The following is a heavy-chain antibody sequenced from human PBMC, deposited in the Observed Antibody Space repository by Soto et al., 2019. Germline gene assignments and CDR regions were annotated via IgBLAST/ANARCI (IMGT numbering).Heavy chain of an antibody. CDR3: ARVWGGAFDI. CDR1: GGSISNYY. J-gene: IGHJ3*02. CDR2: IYYSGST. Sequence: PSETLSLTCTVSGGSISNYYWSWIRQPPGKGLEWIGYIYYSGSTNYNPSRKSRVTISVDTSKNQFSLKLSSVTAADTAVYYCARVWGGAFDIWGQGTMVTVSS. V-gene: IGHV4-59*01. D-gene: IGHD3-10*01.